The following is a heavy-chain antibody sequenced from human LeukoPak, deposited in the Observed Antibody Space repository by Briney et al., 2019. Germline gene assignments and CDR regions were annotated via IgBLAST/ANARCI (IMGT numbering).Heavy chain of an antibody. Sequence: SETLSLTCTVSGGSISSSSYYWGWIRQPPGKGLEWIGSIYYSGSTYYNPSLKSRVTISVDTSKNQFSLKLSSVTAADTAVYYCARAIYYYDSSGYPPFDYWGQGTLVTVSS. CDR2: IYYSGST. V-gene: IGHV4-39*07. CDR1: GGSISSSSYY. J-gene: IGHJ4*02. D-gene: IGHD3-22*01. CDR3: ARAIYYYDSSGYPPFDY.